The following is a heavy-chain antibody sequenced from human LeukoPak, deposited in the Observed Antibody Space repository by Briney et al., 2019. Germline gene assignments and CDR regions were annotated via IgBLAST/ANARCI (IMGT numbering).Heavy chain of an antibody. J-gene: IGHJ4*02. CDR3: ARLCTNGVCYMVDY. CDR1: GGSFSGYY. CDR2: INHSGST. V-gene: IGHV4-34*01. Sequence: SETLSHTCAVYGGSFSGYYWSWIRQPPGKGLEWIGEINHSGSTNYNPSLKSRVTISVDTSKNQFSLKLSSVTAADTAVYYCARLCTNGVCYMVDYWGQGTLVTVSS. D-gene: IGHD2-8*01.